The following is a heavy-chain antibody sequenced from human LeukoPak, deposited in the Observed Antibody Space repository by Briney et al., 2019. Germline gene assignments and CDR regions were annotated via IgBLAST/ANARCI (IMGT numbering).Heavy chain of an antibody. CDR3: ARELQTNYYYYYDMDV. Sequence: SETLSLTCTVSGGSISSYYWGWIRQPAGKGLEWIGRIYTSGSTNYNPSLKSRVTMSVDTSKNQFSLKLSSVTAADTAVYYCARELQTNYYYYYDMDVWGQGTTVTVSS. CDR2: IYTSGST. J-gene: IGHJ6*02. CDR1: GGSISSYY. V-gene: IGHV4-4*07. D-gene: IGHD3-10*01.